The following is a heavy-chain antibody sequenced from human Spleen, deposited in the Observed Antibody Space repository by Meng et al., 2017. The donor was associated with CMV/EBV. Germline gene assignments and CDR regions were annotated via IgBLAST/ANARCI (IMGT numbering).Heavy chain of an antibody. CDR3: ARSITIFQIDF. V-gene: IGHV1-18*01. CDR2: INTYNANT. J-gene: IGHJ4*02. D-gene: IGHD3-9*01. CDR1: GYSFTSYG. Sequence: ASVKVSCKASGYSFTSYGISWVRQAPGQGLEWLGWINTYNANTNYAQILQGRVTMATDTSTRTAYMELRSLRSDDTAVYYWARSITIFQIDFWGQGTLVTVSS.